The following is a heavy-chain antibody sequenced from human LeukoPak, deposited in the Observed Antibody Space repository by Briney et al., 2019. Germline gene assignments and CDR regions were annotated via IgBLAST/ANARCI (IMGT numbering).Heavy chain of an antibody. D-gene: IGHD3-10*01. CDR2: ISGSGGST. CDR1: GFTFSSYG. J-gene: IGHJ4*02. Sequence: GGSLRLSCAASGFTFSSYGMSWVRQAPGKGLEWVSAISGSGGSTYYADSVKGRFTISRDNSKNTLYLQMNSLRAEDTAVYYCAKVWFGELLHFDYWGQGTLVTVSS. V-gene: IGHV3-23*01. CDR3: AKVWFGELLHFDY.